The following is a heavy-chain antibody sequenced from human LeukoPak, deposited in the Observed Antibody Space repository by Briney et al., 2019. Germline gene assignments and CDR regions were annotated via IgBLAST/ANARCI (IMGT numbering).Heavy chain of an antibody. D-gene: IGHD6-19*01. CDR2: IYYSGST. J-gene: IGHJ6*02. V-gene: IGHV4-59*08. Sequence: SETLSLTCTVSGGSISSYYWSWIRQPPGKGLEWIGYIYYSGSTNYNPSLKSRVTISVDTSKNQFSLKLSSVTAADTAVYYCARGWYDSSNYYYYGMDVWGQGTTVTVSS. CDR1: GGSISSYY. CDR3: ARGWYDSSNYYYYGMDV.